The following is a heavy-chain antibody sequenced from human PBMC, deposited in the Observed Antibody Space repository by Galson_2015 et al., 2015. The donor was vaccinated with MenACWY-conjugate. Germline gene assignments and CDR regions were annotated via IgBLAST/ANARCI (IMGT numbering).Heavy chain of an antibody. CDR2: IVVGSGNT. CDR3: AADPDYYDSSGYFDFDY. D-gene: IGHD3-22*01. Sequence: SVKVSCKASGFTFTSSAVQWVRQARGQRLEWIGWIVVGSGNTDYAQKFQERVTITRDMSTSTAYMELSSLRSEDTAVYYCAADPDYYDSSGYFDFDYWGQGTLVTVSS. CDR1: GFTFTSSA. V-gene: IGHV1-58*01. J-gene: IGHJ4*02.